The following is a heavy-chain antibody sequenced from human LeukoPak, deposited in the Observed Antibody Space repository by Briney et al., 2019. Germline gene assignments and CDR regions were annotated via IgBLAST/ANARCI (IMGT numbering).Heavy chain of an antibody. V-gene: IGHV1-69*05. CDR2: IIPIFGTA. Sequence: AASVKVSCKASGGTFSSYAISWVRQAPGHGLEWMGRIIPIFGTANYAQKFQGRVTITTDESTSTAYMELSSLRSEDTAVYYCARDSVEMATIMGYWGQGTLVTVSS. CDR3: ARDSVEMATIMGY. CDR1: GGTFSSYA. J-gene: IGHJ4*02. D-gene: IGHD5-24*01.